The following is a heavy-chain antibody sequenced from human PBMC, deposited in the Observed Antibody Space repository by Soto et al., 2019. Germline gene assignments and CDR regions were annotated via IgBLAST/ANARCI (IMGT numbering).Heavy chain of an antibody. CDR1: GFTFSSYG. V-gene: IGHV3-30*03. CDR3: VRPQKQGSPRVYFDY. Sequence: GGSLRLSCAASGFTFSSYGMHWVRQAPGKGLEWVAVISYDGSNKYYADSVKGRFTISRDNSKNTLYLQMNSLRAEDTAVYYCVRPQKQGSPRVYFDYWGQGTLVTVSS. J-gene: IGHJ4*02. D-gene: IGHD7-27*01. CDR2: ISYDGSNK.